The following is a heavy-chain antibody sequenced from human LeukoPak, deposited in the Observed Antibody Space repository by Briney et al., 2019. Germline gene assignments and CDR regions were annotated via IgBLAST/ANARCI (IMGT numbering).Heavy chain of an antibody. V-gene: IGHV4-38-2*01. CDR3: ARHTRGLVNEGFDY. CDR2: IYHSGST. J-gene: IGHJ4*02. CDR1: GYSISSGYY. D-gene: IGHD6-19*01. Sequence: PSETLSLTCAVSGYSISSGYYWGWIRPPPGKGLGWIGSIYHSGSTYYNPSLKSRVTISVDTSKNQFSLKLSSVTAADTAVYYCARHTRGLVNEGFDYWGQGTPVTVSS.